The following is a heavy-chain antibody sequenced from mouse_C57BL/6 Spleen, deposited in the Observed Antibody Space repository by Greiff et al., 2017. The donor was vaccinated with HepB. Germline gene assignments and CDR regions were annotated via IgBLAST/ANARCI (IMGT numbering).Heavy chain of an antibody. Sequence: VQLQQSGPELVKPGASVKIPCKASGYTFTDYYMNWVKQSHGKSLEWIGDINPNNGGTSYNQKFKGKATLTVDKSSSTAYMELRSLTSEDSAVYYCARRGGDWAWFAYWGQGTLVTVSA. D-gene: IGHD4-1*01. CDR3: ARRGGDWAWFAY. V-gene: IGHV1-26*01. CDR2: INPNNGGT. CDR1: GYTFTDYY. J-gene: IGHJ3*01.